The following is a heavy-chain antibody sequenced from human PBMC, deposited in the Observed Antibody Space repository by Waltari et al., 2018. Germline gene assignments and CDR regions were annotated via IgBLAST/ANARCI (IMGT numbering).Heavy chain of an antibody. Sequence: QVQLQQWGPGLLRPSATLSLSFGVQGDPISGYYWSWIRQAPGKGLKGIGQVHHSGTTNYNPSLKNRLNISGDRSKNQIYLRLTSVTAADTGVYYCARGGGFSGHDSHYFDFWGQGDLVTVSS. CDR1: GDPISGYY. CDR2: VHHSGTT. V-gene: IGHV4-34*01. CDR3: ARGGGFSGHDSHYFDF. J-gene: IGHJ4*02. D-gene: IGHD5-12*01.